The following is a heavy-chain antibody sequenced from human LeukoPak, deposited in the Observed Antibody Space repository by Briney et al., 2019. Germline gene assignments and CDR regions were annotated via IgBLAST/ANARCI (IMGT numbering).Heavy chain of an antibody. CDR3: ARVSTTFDY. CDR2: ICYSGST. V-gene: IGHV4-39*07. D-gene: IGHD2-2*01. Sequence: SETLSLTCTVSGGSISSSSYYWGWIRQPPGKGLEWIGSICYSGSTYYNPSLKSRVTISVDTSKNQFSLKLSSVTAADTAVYYCARVSTTFDYWGQGTLVTVSS. J-gene: IGHJ4*02. CDR1: GGSISSSSYY.